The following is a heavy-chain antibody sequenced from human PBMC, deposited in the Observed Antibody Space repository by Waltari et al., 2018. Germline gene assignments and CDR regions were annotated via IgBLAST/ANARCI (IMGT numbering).Heavy chain of an antibody. CDR2: IRNDGSNK. CDR1: GFTLSSYG. J-gene: IGHJ4*02. V-gene: IGHV3-30*02. D-gene: IGHD3-22*01. CDR3: AKGGYYDSSGSSDFDY. Sequence: QVQLVESGGGVVQPGGSMRLTSAASGFTLSSYGLHWVRTAQGKGLEWVAVIRNDGSNKYYADSVKGRFTISRDNSKNTLYLQMNSLRAEDTAVYYCAKGGYYDSSGSSDFDYWGQGTLVTVSS.